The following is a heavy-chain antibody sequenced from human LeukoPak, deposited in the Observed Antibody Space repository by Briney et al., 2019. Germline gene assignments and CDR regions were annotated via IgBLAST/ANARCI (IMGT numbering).Heavy chain of an antibody. V-gene: IGHV4-4*07. CDR2: IYTSGST. Sequence: PSETLSLTCAVYGGSFSGYYWTWIRQPAGKGLEWIGRIYTSGSTNYNPSLKSRVTMSVDTSKNQFSLRLSSVTAADTAVYYCAKDSAGYNWFDPWGQGTLVTVSS. D-gene: IGHD6-13*01. J-gene: IGHJ5*02. CDR1: GGSFSGYY. CDR3: AKDSAGYNWFDP.